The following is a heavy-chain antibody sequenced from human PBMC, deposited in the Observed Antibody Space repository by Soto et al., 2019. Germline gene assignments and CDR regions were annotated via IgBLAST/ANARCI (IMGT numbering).Heavy chain of an antibody. V-gene: IGHV1-69*01. Sequence: QVQLVQSGAEVKKPGSSVEVSCKTSGGTFSSHALTWLRQAPGQGLEWMGGIIPMFGTTYTSQKFQGRVAISADETTSTLELSSLRSEDTAVYFCARCDVCYPGGDDAFDLWGQGTTVIVSS. J-gene: IGHJ3*01. D-gene: IGHD2-21*02. CDR1: GGTFSSHA. CDR2: IIPMFGTT. CDR3: ARCDVCYPGGDDAFDL.